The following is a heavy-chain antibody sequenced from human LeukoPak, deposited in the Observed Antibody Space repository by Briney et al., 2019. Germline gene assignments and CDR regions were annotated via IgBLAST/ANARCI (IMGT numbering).Heavy chain of an antibody. CDR1: GFTFSSYA. V-gene: IGHV3-30-3*01. J-gene: IGHJ4*02. D-gene: IGHD2-15*01. CDR3: ARDRDCSGGSCYSTLFDY. CDR2: ISYDGSNK. Sequence: PGRSLRLSCAASGFTFSSYAMHWVRQAPGKGLEWVAVISYDGSNKYYADSVKGRFTISRDNSKNTLYLQMNSLRAEDTAVYYCARDRDCSGGSCYSTLFDYWGQGTQVTVSS.